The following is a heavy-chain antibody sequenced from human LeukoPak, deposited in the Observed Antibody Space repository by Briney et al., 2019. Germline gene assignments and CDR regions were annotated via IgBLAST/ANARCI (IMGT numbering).Heavy chain of an antibody. CDR1: GSTFSSYS. CDR2: ISSSSSYI. D-gene: IGHD2-15*01. Sequence: GGSLRLSCAASGSTFSSYSMNWVRQAPGKGLESVSSISSSSSYIYYADSVKGRFTISRDNAKNSLYLQMNSLRADDTAVYYCAREGVVVVAANVFYYFDYWGQGTLVTVSS. J-gene: IGHJ4*02. V-gene: IGHV3-21*01. CDR3: AREGVVVVAANVFYYFDY.